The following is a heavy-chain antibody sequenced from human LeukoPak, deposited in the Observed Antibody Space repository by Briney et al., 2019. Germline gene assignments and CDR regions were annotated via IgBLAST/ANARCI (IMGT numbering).Heavy chain of an antibody. J-gene: IGHJ5*02. CDR2: IKQDETEI. CDR1: RFTFSSYW. V-gene: IGHV3-7*01. D-gene: IGHD1-26*01. Sequence: GGSLRLSCAASRFTFSSYWMSWVRQAPGKGLEWVANIKQDETEIYYADSVKGRFTISRDNAKRSLYLQMNILRVEDTAVYYCARLNWDDGEVSGFDQWGQGILVTVSS. CDR3: ARLNWDDGEVSGFDQ.